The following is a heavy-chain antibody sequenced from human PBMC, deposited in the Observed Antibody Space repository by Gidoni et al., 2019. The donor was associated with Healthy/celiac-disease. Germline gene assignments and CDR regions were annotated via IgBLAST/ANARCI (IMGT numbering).Heavy chain of an antibody. Sequence: QVQLVQSGAEVKKPGASVRVSCKASGYTCTAYNMYWVRQAPGQGLEWMAWINPNSGGTNYAQNFQGRVTMTSDTSISTAYMELSRRRSDDTAVYYCAGRMQLLTTTDAFDIWGQGTMVTVSS. CDR2: INPNSGGT. V-gene: IGHV1-2*02. J-gene: IGHJ3*02. CDR1: GYTCTAYN. CDR3: AGRMQLLTTTDAFDI. D-gene: IGHD1-7*01.